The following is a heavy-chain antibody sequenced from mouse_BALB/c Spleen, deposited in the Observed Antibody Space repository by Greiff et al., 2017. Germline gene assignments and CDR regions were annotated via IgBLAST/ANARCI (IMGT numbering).Heavy chain of an antibody. CDR3: ARELGRGFAY. V-gene: IGHV2-9*02. D-gene: IGHD4-1*01. CDR2: IWAGGST. CDR1: GFSLTSYG. J-gene: IGHJ3*01. Sequence: EKVVESGPGLVAPSQSLSITCTVSGFSLTSYGVHWVRQPPGKGLEWLGVIWAGGSTNYNSALMSRLSISKDNSKSQVFLKMNSLQTDDTAMYYCARELGRGFAYWGQGTLVTVSA.